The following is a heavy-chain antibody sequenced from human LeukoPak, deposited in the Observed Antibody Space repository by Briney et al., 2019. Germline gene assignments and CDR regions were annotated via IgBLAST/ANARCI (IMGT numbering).Heavy chain of an antibody. CDR1: GGTFSSYA. V-gene: IGHV1-69*13. CDR3: AKDDIVVVPAASFPRWFDP. CDR2: IIPIFGTA. Sequence: SVKVSCKASGGTFSSYAISWVRQAPGQGLEWRGGIIPIFGTANYAQKFQGRVTITADESTSTAYMELSSLRAEDTAVYYCAKDDIVVVPAASFPRWFDPWGQGTLVTVSS. J-gene: IGHJ5*02. D-gene: IGHD2-2*01.